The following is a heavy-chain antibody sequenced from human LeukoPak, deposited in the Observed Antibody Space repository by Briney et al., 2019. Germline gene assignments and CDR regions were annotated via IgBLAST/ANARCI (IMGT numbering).Heavy chain of an antibody. Sequence: PGGSLRLSCVVSGFNFSNYRMHWVRQAPGKGLVWVSGINTDGSTTTYADSVKGRFTISRDNAKNTLYLQMNSLRAEDTAVYYCARLTVTGTNYWGQGTLVTVSS. D-gene: IGHD6-19*01. CDR3: ARLTVTGTNY. CDR1: GFNFSNYR. J-gene: IGHJ4*02. CDR2: INTDGSTT. V-gene: IGHV3-74*03.